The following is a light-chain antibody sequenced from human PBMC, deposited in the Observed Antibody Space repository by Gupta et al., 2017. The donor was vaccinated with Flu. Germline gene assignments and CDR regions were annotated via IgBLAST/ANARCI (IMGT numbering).Light chain of an antibody. Sequence: ALGQTSSITCGGNNIENRNGHGYQQKPGQAPVLVIYRDSSRPAGIPERFSGSNSGNTATLTISGAQAGDEADYYCQVWDSSTEVFGGGTKLTVL. J-gene: IGLJ2*01. CDR2: RDS. CDR3: QVWDSSTEV. CDR1: NIENRN. V-gene: IGLV3-9*01.